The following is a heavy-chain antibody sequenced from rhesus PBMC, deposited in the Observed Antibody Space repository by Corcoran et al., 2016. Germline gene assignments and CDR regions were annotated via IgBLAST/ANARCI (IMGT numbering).Heavy chain of an antibody. J-gene: IGHJ6*01. V-gene: IGHV4-80*01. Sequence: SLTCAVSGASISSYWWNWIRQPPGKGLEWIGEINGNSGSTNYNPSLKSRVTISKDASKNQFSLKLSSVTAADTAVYYCARGGYCTGSGCEYYGLDSWGQGVVVTVSS. CDR2: INGNSGST. CDR1: GASISSYW. D-gene: IGHD2-21*01. CDR3: ARGGYCTGSGCEYYGLDS.